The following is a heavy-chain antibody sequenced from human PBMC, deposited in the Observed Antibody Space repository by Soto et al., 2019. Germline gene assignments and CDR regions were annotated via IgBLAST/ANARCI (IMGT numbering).Heavy chain of an antibody. CDR2: ISATGGST. V-gene: IGHV3-23*01. J-gene: IGHJ4*02. CDR3: AKEGASGLYYFDY. CDR1: GFTFNNYA. Sequence: GGSLRLSCAASGFTFNNYAMNWVRQAPGKGLEWVATISATGGSTYYADSVKGRFTISRDNSRNTLYLQMNSLRAGDSAKYYCAKEGASGLYYFDYWGQGTLVTVSS. D-gene: IGHD6-19*01.